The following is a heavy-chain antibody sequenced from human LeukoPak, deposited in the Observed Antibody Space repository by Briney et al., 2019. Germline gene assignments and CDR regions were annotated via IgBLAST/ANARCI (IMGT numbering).Heavy chain of an antibody. Sequence: SETLSLTCTVSGGSVNSGTYYWSWIRQPPGKGLGWIGYISYSGSTNYNPSLKSRVTISVDTSKNQFSLKLSSVTAADTAVYYCARGGRWLQFNYWGQGTLVTVSS. J-gene: IGHJ4*02. D-gene: IGHD5-24*01. CDR1: GGSVNSGTYY. CDR2: ISYSGST. CDR3: ARGGRWLQFNY. V-gene: IGHV4-61*01.